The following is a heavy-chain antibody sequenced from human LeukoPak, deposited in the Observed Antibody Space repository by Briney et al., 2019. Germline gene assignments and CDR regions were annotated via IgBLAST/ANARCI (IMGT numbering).Heavy chain of an antibody. J-gene: IGHJ4*02. Sequence: GGSLRLSCAASGFTFKTYAMSWVPQAPGKGLKGFSGIRSSGDSTYYADSVKGRFTISRDNSRNTLYLQMNSLSAEDTAVYYCAKEVRESAWFYFDYWGQGTLATVSS. CDR2: IRSSGDST. CDR3: AKEVRESAWFYFDY. CDR1: GFTFKTYA. V-gene: IGHV3-23*01. D-gene: IGHD3-10*01.